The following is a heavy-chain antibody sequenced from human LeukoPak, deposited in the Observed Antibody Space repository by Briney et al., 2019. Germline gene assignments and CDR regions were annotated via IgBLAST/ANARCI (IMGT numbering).Heavy chain of an antibody. Sequence: SETLSLTCTVSGGSISSYYWSWIRQPAGKGLEWIGRIYTSGSTSYNPSLKSRVTMSVDTSKNQFSLKLSSVTAADTAVYYCAREKEYSSSWGEYYYYGMDVWGQGSTVTDSS. J-gene: IGHJ6*02. CDR3: AREKEYSSSWGEYYYYGMDV. CDR2: IYTSGST. V-gene: IGHV4-4*07. CDR1: GGSISSYY. D-gene: IGHD6-13*01.